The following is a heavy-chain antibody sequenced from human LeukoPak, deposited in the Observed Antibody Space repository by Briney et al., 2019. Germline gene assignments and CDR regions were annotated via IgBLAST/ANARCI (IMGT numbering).Heavy chain of an antibody. D-gene: IGHD3-10*01. Sequence: PGRSLRLSCAASGFTFSSYGMRWVRPAPGKGLEWVAVISSDGSNKTYADSVEGPFTLSRDNSKTTLYLQMNGLRAEDTAVYYCAKDNSYYYGSGSSDYGMAGGGQGPTLTVSS. CDR3: AKDNSYYYGSGSSDYGMAG. J-gene: IGHJ6*02. V-gene: IGHV3-30*18. CDR1: GFTFSSYG. CDR2: ISSDGSNK.